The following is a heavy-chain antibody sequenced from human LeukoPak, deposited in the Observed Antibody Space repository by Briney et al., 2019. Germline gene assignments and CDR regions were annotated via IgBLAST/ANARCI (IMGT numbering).Heavy chain of an antibody. CDR1: GFTFSSYG. CDR2: IWHDGRNK. Sequence: RGESLKISCAASGFTFSSYGMHWVRQAPGKGLEWVSGIWHDGRNKNYGDSVKGRFTISRDNANNTLYLQMNRLRAEDTAVYFCARYSYELGSAVFDYWGQGTLVTVSS. D-gene: IGHD5-18*01. J-gene: IGHJ4*02. CDR3: ARYSYELGSAVFDY. V-gene: IGHV3-33*01.